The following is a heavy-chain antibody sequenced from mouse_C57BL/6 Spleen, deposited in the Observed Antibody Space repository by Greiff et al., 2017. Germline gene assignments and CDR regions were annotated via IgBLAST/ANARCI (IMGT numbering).Heavy chain of an antibody. J-gene: IGHJ2*01. V-gene: IGHV14-2*01. CDR1: GFNIKDYY. CDR3: ARVYYGYDGAYYFDY. CDR2: IDPEDGET. D-gene: IGHD2-2*01. Sequence: VHVKQSGAELVKPGASVKLSCTASGFNIKDYYMHWVKQRTEQGLEWIGRIDPEDGETKYAPKFQGKATMTADTSSNTAYLQLSSLTSEDTAVYYCARVYYGYDGAYYFDYWGQGTTLTVSS.